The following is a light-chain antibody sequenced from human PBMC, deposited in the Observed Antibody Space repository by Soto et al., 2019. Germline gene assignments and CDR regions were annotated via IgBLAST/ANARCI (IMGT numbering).Light chain of an antibody. Sequence: QSALTQPASVSGSPGQSITISCTGPSRDVGRKTLVSWYQHHPTKAPKLMIYEDTKRPSGISSRFSGSTSGNTASLTISGLQAEDEADYYCCSYAHSGTWVFGGGTKLTVL. CDR2: EDT. CDR3: CSYAHSGTWV. V-gene: IGLV2-23*01. J-gene: IGLJ3*02. CDR1: SRDVGRKTL.